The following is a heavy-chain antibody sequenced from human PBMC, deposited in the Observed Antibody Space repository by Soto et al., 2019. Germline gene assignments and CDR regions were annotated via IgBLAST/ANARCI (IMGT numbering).Heavy chain of an antibody. Sequence: PGGSLRLSCAASGFIFSSYWMHWVRQAPGKGLVWVSRIDSGGSSTSYADSVKGRFTISRDNAKSMLYLQMNSLRAEDTAVYYCARDTGDTWFDPWGQGTLVTVSS. V-gene: IGHV3-74*01. J-gene: IGHJ5*02. CDR3: ARDTGDTWFDP. CDR1: GFIFSSYW. D-gene: IGHD7-27*01. CDR2: IDSGGSST.